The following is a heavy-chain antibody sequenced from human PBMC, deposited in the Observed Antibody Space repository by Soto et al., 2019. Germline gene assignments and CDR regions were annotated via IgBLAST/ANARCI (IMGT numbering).Heavy chain of an antibody. CDR2: INHSGST. CDR1: GGSFSGYY. J-gene: IGHJ6*02. Sequence: SETLSLTCAVYGGSFSGYYWSWIRQPPGKGLEWIGEINHSGSTNYNPYLKSRVTISVDTSKNQFSLKLSSVTAADTAVYYCARVRRSSPSCRRSCYYYGMDVWGQGTTVTVSS. V-gene: IGHV4-34*01. CDR3: ARVRRSSPSCRRSCYYYGMDV. D-gene: IGHD2-2*01.